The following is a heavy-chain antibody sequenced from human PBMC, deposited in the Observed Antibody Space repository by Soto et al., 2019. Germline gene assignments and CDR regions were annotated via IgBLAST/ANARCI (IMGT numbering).Heavy chain of an antibody. CDR1: GFTFSSYN. V-gene: IGHV3-48*02. Sequence: EVQLVESGGGLVQPGGSLRLSCVVSGFTFSSYNMNWVRQAPGKGLEWVTYISGSGSTIYYADSVKGRFTISRDNVKNSLYLQRNSLRDEDTAVYYCARSKYIDYWGQGTLVTVSS. J-gene: IGHJ4*02. CDR2: ISGSGSTI. CDR3: ARSKYIDY. D-gene: IGHD4-4*01.